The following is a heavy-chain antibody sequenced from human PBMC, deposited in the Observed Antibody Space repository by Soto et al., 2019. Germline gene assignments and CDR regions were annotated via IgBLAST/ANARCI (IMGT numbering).Heavy chain of an antibody. Sequence: SETLSLTCAVSGGSISSSNWCSWIRQPPGKGLEWIGGIYYSGSTYYNPSLKSRVTISVDTSKNQFSLKLSSVTAADTAVYYCARRSSSYFDYWGQGTLVTVSS. CDR2: IYYSGST. J-gene: IGHJ4*02. V-gene: IGHV4-4*02. CDR1: GGSISSSNW. D-gene: IGHD6-6*01. CDR3: ARRSSSYFDY.